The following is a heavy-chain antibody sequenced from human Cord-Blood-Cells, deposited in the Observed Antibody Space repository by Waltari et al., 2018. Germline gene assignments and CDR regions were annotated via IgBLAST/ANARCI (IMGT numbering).Heavy chain of an antibody. D-gene: IGHD3-16*01. Sequence: QVQLVQSGAEVKKPGSSVKVSCKASGGTFSSYAISWVRQAPGQGLEWMGGIFPIFGTANYAQKVQGRVTITADESTSTAYMELSSVRSEDTAVYYCARGGEDWGDAFDIWGQGTMVTVSS. CDR1: GGTFSSYA. CDR2: IFPIFGTA. CDR3: ARGGEDWGDAFDI. J-gene: IGHJ3*02. V-gene: IGHV1-69*01.